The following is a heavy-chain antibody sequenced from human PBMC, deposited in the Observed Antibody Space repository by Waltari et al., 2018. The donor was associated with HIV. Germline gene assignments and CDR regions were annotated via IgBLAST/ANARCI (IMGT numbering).Heavy chain of an antibody. J-gene: IGHJ6*02. D-gene: IGHD2-15*01. CDR2: IRYDGNTK. CDR1: GLSFSISG. CDR3: AKELRTGYSYYYYGMDV. V-gene: IGHV3-30*02. Sequence: QGQLVESGGGVVQPGGSLRLSCPAPGLSFSISGLHWVRQAPGKGLECVTFIRYDGNTKYYADSVKGRFTISRDNSKNTLYLQMSSLRAEDTAVYYCAKELRTGYSYYYYGMDVWGQGTTVTVSS.